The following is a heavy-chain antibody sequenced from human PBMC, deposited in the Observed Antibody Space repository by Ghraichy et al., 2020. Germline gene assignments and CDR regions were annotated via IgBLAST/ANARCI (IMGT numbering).Heavy chain of an antibody. CDR3: MDV. D-gene: IGHD2-2*01. V-gene: IGHV3-48*01. J-gene: IGHJ6*02. CDR1: GLTFSSYS. CDR2: ISSSSSTI. Sequence: GGSLRLSCAASGLTFSSYSMNWVRQAPGKGLEWVSYISSSSSTIYYADSVKGRFTISRDNAKNSLYLCARDRYCSSTSCSYGMDVWGQGTTVTVSS.